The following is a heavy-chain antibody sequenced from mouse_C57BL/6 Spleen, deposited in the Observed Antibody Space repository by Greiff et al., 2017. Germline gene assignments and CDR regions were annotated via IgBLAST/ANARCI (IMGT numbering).Heavy chain of an antibody. V-gene: IGHV1-81*01. CDR1: GYTFTSYG. CDR2: IYPRSGNT. CDR3: YGSNGY. D-gene: IGHD1-1*01. Sequence: VKLVESGAELARPGASVKLSCKASGYTFTSYGISWVKQRTGQGLEWIGEIYPRSGNTYYNEKFKGKATLTADKSSSTAYMELRSLTSEDSAVYFCYGSNGYWGQGTTLTVSS. J-gene: IGHJ2*01.